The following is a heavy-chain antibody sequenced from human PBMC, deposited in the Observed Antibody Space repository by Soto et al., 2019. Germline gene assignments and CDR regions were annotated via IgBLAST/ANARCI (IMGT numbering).Heavy chain of an antibody. D-gene: IGHD3-3*01. CDR1: GYPVTAYY. J-gene: IGHJ3*02. CDR2: INPATGAA. V-gene: IGHV1-2*02. Sequence: QLHLVQSGAVVKKPGASVTVSCSASGYPVTAYYMHWVRQAPGRGLEWMGGINPATGAAKYTQTFQGRVTMTRATSTSTVFMELSGLTSEHTAVFYCARGGAVGVAGSAAFDMWGQGTLVTVSS. CDR3: ARGGAVGVAGSAAFDM.